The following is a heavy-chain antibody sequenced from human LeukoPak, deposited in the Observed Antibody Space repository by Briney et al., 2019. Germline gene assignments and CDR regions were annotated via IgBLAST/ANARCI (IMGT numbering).Heavy chain of an antibody. J-gene: IGHJ4*02. CDR3: ARDWPIAVAGKLNIPSFDY. CDR1: GYTFTSYG. CDR2: ISAYNGNT. V-gene: IGHV1-18*01. D-gene: IGHD6-19*01. Sequence: ASVKVSCKASGYTFTSYGISWLRQAPGQGLEWMGWISAYNGNTNYAQKLQGRVTITTDTSTSTAYMELRSLRSDDTAVYYCARDWPIAVAGKLNIPSFDYWGQGTLVTVSS.